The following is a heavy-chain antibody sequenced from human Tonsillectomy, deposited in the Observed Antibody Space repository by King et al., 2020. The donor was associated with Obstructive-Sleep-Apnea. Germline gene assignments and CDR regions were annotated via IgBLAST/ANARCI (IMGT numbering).Heavy chain of an antibody. CDR3: ARDGGSGSYYPYFDY. Sequence: VQLQQWGAGLLKPSETLSLTCAVYGGSFSGYYWSWIRQPPGKGLEWIGEINHSGSTNYNPSLKSRVTISVDTSKNQFSLKLSSVTAADTAVDYCARDGGSGSYYPYFDYWGQGTLVTVSS. J-gene: IGHJ4*02. CDR1: GGSFSGYY. V-gene: IGHV4-34*01. D-gene: IGHD3-10*01. CDR2: INHSGST.